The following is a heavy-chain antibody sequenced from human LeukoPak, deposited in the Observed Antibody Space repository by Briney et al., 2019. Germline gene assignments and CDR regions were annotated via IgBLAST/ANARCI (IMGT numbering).Heavy chain of an antibody. Sequence: PSESLSLTCAVYGGSFSGYYRSWIRQPPGKGLEWIGGINNSGSTNYNPSLKSRVTISVDTSKSHFSLKLSSVTAADTAVYYYARFYAGQRYYYYYYVMDVWGQGTTVTVSS. J-gene: IGHJ6*02. D-gene: IGHD4-23*01. CDR3: ARFYAGQRYYYYYYVMDV. V-gene: IGHV4-34*01. CDR1: GGSFSGYY. CDR2: INNSGST.